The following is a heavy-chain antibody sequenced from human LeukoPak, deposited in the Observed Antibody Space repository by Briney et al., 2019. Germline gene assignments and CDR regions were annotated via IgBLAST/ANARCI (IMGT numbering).Heavy chain of an antibody. CDR1: GFTFSSYW. V-gene: IGHV3-74*01. Sequence: GGSLRLSCAASGFTFSSYWMHWVRQAPGKGLVWVSRINSDGSSTSCADSVKGRFTISRDNAKNTLYLQMNSLRAEDTAVYYCARGIHYYDSSGPSFDYWGQGTLVTVSS. D-gene: IGHD3-22*01. CDR3: ARGIHYYDSSGPSFDY. J-gene: IGHJ4*02. CDR2: INSDGSST.